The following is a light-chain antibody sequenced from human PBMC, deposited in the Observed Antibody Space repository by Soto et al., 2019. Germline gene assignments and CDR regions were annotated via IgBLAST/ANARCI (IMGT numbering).Light chain of an antibody. CDR3: QNYGGMWT. CDR2: DAS. J-gene: IGKJ1*01. V-gene: IGKV1-5*01. Sequence: DIQMTQSPSSLSASIGDRVTITCRASQNINRLAWYQQKPGKAPKVLIYDASNLESGVPSRFSGSGYGTDFLLTISSLQPDDFATYWCQNYGGMWTLGQGTKVDIK. CDR1: QNINR.